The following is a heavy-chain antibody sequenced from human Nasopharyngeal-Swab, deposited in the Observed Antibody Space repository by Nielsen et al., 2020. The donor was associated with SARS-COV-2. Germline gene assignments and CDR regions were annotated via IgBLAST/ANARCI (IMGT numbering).Heavy chain of an antibody. J-gene: IGHJ4*02. CDR2: ISAYNGNT. V-gene: IGHV1-18*01. D-gene: IGHD3-10*01. CDR3: ARAGDRFGELLFFDY. Sequence: WVRQAPGQGLEWMGWISAYNGNTNYAQKLQGRVTMTTDTSTSTAYMELRSLRSDDTAVYYCARAGDRFGELLFFDYWGQGNLVTVSP.